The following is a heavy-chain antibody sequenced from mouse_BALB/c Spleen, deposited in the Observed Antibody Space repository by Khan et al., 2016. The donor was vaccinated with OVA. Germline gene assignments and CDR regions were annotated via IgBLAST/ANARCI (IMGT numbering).Heavy chain of an antibody. Sequence: QVRLQQSGPELKKPGETVKISCKASGYTFTNYGMNWVKQAPGKGLKWMGWINTYTGEPTYADDFKGRVAFSLETSASTAYLQINNLKNEDMATXFCARSRIYYWYFDVWGAGTTVTVSS. CDR3: ARSRIYYWYFDV. J-gene: IGHJ1*01. CDR2: INTYTGEP. D-gene: IGHD1-1*01. CDR1: GYTFTNYG. V-gene: IGHV9-1*02.